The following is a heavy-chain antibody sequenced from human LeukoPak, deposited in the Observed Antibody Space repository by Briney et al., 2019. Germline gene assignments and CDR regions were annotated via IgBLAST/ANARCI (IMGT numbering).Heavy chain of an antibody. CDR1: GFTFGDHA. D-gene: IGHD1-1*01. Sequence: GGSLRLSCRGSGFTFGDHAMSWVRQAPGKGLEWVGFIRSKAYRGTTEYAPSVKGRFTISRDDSISIAYLQMNSLITEDTAFYFCTREPIQLWTKNGRAVWGQGPPLTVS. V-gene: IGHV3-49*04. CDR3: TREPIQLWTKNGRAV. CDR2: IRSKAYRGTT. J-gene: IGHJ6*02.